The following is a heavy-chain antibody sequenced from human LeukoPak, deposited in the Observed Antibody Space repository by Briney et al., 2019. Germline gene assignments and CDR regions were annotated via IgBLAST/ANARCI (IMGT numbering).Heavy chain of an antibody. Sequence: PSETLSLTCTVSGDSISSYYWSWIRQPAGKGLEWIGRFYTSGTINYNPSLKSRVTMSVDTSKNQFSLKLSSVTVADTAVYYCARSFWYFDLWGRGTLVTVSS. CDR3: ARSFWYFDL. CDR1: GDSISSYY. V-gene: IGHV4-4*07. J-gene: IGHJ2*01. CDR2: FYTSGTI.